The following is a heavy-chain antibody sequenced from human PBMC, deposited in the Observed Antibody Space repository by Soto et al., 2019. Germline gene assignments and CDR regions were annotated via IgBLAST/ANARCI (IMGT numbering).Heavy chain of an antibody. D-gene: IGHD1-26*01. CDR3: AKDSPLSGRYQDLDY. J-gene: IGHJ4*02. Sequence: SGGSLRVSCVASGFTVSDFAVTCLLQARWEGLEWVSALTPGGETTHYMDSVRGRFTISRDNAKNTLYLEINSLTAADTAVYYCAKDSPLSGRYQDLDYWGQGTLVTVSS. V-gene: IGHV3-23*01. CDR2: LTPGGETT. CDR1: GFTVSDFA.